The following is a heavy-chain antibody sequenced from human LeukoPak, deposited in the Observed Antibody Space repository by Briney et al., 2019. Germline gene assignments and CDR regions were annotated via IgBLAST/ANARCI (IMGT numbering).Heavy chain of an antibody. J-gene: IGHJ3*02. Sequence: GGSLRLSCAASGFTFSSYAMHWVRQAPGKGLEWVSSIISSSNYIYYADSVKGRFTISRDNAKNSLYLQMNSLRVEDTAVYYCARESTGAYAFDIWGQGTMVTVSS. CDR1: GFTFSSYA. CDR3: ARESTGAYAFDI. V-gene: IGHV3-21*01. D-gene: IGHD2-2*01. CDR2: IISSSNYI.